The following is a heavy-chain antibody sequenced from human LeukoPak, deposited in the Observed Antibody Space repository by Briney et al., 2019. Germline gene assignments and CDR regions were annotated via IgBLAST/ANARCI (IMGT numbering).Heavy chain of an antibody. CDR2: IYHSGST. V-gene: IGHV4-30-2*01. J-gene: IGHJ4*02. CDR1: GGSISSGGYY. Sequence: SQTLSLTCTVSGGSISSGGYYWSWIRQPPGKGLEWIGYIYHSGSTYYNPSLKSRVTISVDRSKNQFSLKLSSVTAADTAVYYCARDASGYSGYEIDYWGQGTLVTVSS. CDR3: ARDASGYSGYEIDY. D-gene: IGHD5-12*01.